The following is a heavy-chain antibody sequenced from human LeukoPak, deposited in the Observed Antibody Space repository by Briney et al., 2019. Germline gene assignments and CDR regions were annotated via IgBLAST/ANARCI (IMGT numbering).Heavy chain of an antibody. CDR2: ISSNGGST. D-gene: IGHD2-15*01. V-gene: IGHV3-64*01. Sequence: GGSLRLSCAASGFTFSSYAMHWVRQAPGKGLEYVSAISSNGGSTYYANSMKGRFTISRDNSKNTLYLQMGSLRAEDMAVYYCARPHCSGGSCYPYYFDYWGQGTLVTVSS. J-gene: IGHJ4*02. CDR3: ARPHCSGGSCYPYYFDY. CDR1: GFTFSSYA.